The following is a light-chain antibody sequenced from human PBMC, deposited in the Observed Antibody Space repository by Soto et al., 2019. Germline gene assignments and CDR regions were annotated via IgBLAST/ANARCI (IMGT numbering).Light chain of an antibody. V-gene: IGKV3-20*01. Sequence: EIVLTQSPVTLSLSPGERATLSCRASQSVSSSYLAWYQQKPGQAPRLLIYGASSRATGIPDRFSGSGSGTEFTLTISRLEPEDFAVYYCQQYGSSMYTFGQGTKLEIK. CDR3: QQYGSSMYT. CDR2: GAS. CDR1: QSVSSSY. J-gene: IGKJ2*01.